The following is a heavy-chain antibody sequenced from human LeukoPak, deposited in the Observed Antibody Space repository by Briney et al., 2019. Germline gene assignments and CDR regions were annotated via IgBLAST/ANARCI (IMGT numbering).Heavy chain of an antibody. CDR1: GFTFSTYA. CDR3: AKLWSGTTAYYFDY. D-gene: IGHD1-7*01. Sequence: SGGSLRLSCAASGFTFSTYAMNWVRQAPGKGLEWVSFITAGGSSTYYADSVKGRFTISRDNSKNTLYLQMNSLRAEDTAVYHCAKLWSGTTAYYFDYWGQGTLVTVSS. J-gene: IGHJ4*02. CDR2: ITAGGSST. V-gene: IGHV3-23*01.